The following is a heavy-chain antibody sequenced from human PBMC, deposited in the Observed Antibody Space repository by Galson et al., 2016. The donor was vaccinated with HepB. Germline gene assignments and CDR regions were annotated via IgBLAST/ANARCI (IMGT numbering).Heavy chain of an antibody. J-gene: IGHJ4*02. CDR2: ITGSGTTI. Sequence: SLRLSCAASGFTFSRYAMSWVRQAPGKGLEWVSSITGSGTTIYYAGSVKGRFTISRDNSKNTLYLQLSSLRAEDTAVYYCAKDRADTAMIHYYFDYWGQGTLVTVSS. D-gene: IGHD5-18*01. CDR3: AKDRADTAMIHYYFDY. V-gene: IGHV3-23*01. CDR1: GFTFSRYA.